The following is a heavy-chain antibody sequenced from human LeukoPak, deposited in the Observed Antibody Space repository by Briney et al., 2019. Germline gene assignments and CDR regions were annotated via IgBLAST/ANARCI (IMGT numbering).Heavy chain of an antibody. CDR1: GFTFSSYG. D-gene: IGHD3-22*01. V-gene: IGHV3-30*18. Sequence: GGSLRLSCAASGFTFSSYGMPWVRQAPGKGLEWVAVISYDGSNKYYVDSVKGRFTISRDNSKNTLYLQMNSLRAEDTAIYYCAKKAAMYDSSGSFDDWGQGTLVTASS. CDR2: ISYDGSNK. J-gene: IGHJ4*02. CDR3: AKKAAMYDSSGSFDD.